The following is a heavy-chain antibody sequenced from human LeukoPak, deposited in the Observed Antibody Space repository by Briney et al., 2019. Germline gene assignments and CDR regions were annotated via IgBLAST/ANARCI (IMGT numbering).Heavy chain of an antibody. Sequence: ASVKVSCKASGYTFTAYYIHWVRQAPGQGLQWMGWINPNSGGTIYAQRFQGRVTMTRDTSISTAYMELSSLRSDDTAVYFCARAQGEPSSIMYNWVDPWGQGTLVTVSS. V-gene: IGHV1-2*02. CDR2: INPNSGGT. J-gene: IGHJ5*02. CDR3: ARAQGEPSSIMYNWVDP. D-gene: IGHD6-13*01. CDR1: GYTFTAYY.